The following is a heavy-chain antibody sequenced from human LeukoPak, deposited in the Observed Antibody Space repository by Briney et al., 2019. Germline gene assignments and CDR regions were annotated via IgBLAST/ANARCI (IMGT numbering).Heavy chain of an antibody. V-gene: IGHV5-51*01. CDR1: GYSFTSYW. CDR2: IYPGDSDT. J-gene: IGHJ4*02. CDR3: ARQATIFGVVTHFDY. D-gene: IGHD3-3*01. Sequence: GESLKISCKGSGYSFTSYWIGWVRQMPGKGLEWMGIIYPGDSDTRYSPSFQGQVTISADKSIRTAYLQWSSLKASDTAMYYCARQATIFGVVTHFDYWGQGTLVTVSS.